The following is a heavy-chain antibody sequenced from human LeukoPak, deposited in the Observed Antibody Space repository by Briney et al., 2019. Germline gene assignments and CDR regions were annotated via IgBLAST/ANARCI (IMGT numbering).Heavy chain of an antibody. Sequence: PSETLSLTCTVSGGSISSSSYYWGWIRQPPGKGLEWIGSIYYSGSTYYNPSLKSRVTISVDTSKNQFSLKLSSVTAADTAVYYCARAYPSAAFDIWGQGTMVTVSS. CDR3: ARAYPSAAFDI. CDR1: GGSISSSSYY. V-gene: IGHV4-39*07. CDR2: IYYSGST. J-gene: IGHJ3*02.